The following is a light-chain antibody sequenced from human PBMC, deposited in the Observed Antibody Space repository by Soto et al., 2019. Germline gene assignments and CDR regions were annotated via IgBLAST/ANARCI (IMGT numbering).Light chain of an antibody. J-gene: IGLJ1*01. CDR2: RNN. CDR1: SSDIGRNT. Sequence: QSVLTQPPSASVTPGQRVTISCSGSSSDIGRNTVNWYQQLPETAPKLLIYRNNQRPSGVPDRFSGSKSGTSASLAISGLQSEDEADYYCAVWDDSLNGYVFGTGTRSPS. V-gene: IGLV1-44*01. CDR3: AVWDDSLNGYV.